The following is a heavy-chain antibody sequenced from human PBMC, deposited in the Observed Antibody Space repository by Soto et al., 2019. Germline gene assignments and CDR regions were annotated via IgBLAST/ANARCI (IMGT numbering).Heavy chain of an antibody. CDR2: IRSSSSI. CDR3: ARDNYKYYFDY. Sequence: GGSLRLSCAASGFPFSIYSMNWVRQSPGKGLEWVSYIRSSSSIYYADSVKGRFTISRDNAKNSLYLQMNSLRDEDTAVYYCARDNYKYYFDYWGQGTLVTVSS. D-gene: IGHD1-1*01. V-gene: IGHV3-48*02. J-gene: IGHJ4*02. CDR1: GFPFSIYS.